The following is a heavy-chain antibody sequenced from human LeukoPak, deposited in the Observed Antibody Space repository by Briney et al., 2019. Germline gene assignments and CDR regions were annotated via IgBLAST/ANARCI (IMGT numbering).Heavy chain of an antibody. D-gene: IGHD3-3*01. V-gene: IGHV4-38-2*01. Sequence: SETLSLTCAVSGYSISSGYYWGWIRQPPGKGLEWIGSIYHSGSTHYNPSLKSRVTISVDTSKNQFSLKLSSVTAADTAVYYCARGGLLRFLEWFATKNWFDPWGQGTLVTVSS. CDR1: GYSISSGYY. CDR2: IYHSGST. CDR3: ARGGLLRFLEWFATKNWFDP. J-gene: IGHJ5*02.